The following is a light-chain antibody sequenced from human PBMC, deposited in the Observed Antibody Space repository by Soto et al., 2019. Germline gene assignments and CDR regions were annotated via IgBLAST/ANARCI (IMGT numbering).Light chain of an antibody. CDR3: QQYGHSPPFT. J-gene: IGKJ3*01. Sequence: EIVLTQSPGTLSLSPGERATLSCRASQSVSSSYLAWYQQKPGQAPRLLIYGASSRATAIPDRFSASGSGTEFTLTISRLEPEDFAVYYCQQYGHSPPFTFGPGTKVDIK. CDR1: QSVSSSY. CDR2: GAS. V-gene: IGKV3-20*01.